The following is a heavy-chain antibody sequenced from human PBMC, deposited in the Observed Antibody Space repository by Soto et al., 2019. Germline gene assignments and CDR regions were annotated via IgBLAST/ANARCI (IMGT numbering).Heavy chain of an antibody. D-gene: IGHD2-2*01. J-gene: IGHJ4*02. CDR3: ARGRARDIVVVPAAMSFDY. CDR1: GYTFTSYY. Sequence: GASVKVSCKASGYTFTSYYMHWVRQAPGQGLEWMGIINPSGGSTSYAQKFQGRVTMTRDTSTSTVYMELSSLRSEDTAVYYCARGRARDIVVVPAAMSFDYWGQGTLVTVSS. CDR2: INPSGGST. V-gene: IGHV1-46*03.